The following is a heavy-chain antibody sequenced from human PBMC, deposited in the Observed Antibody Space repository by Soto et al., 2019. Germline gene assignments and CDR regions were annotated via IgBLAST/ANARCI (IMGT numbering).Heavy chain of an antibody. CDR2: IKSKKDGETT. V-gene: IGHV3-15*01. D-gene: IGHD1-7*01. CDR1: GITFSTAW. J-gene: IGHJ3*01. CDR3: STDRPNSYGALNS. Sequence: EVQLVESGGGLVKPGGSLRLSGAASGITFSTAWMTWVRRSPGNGLELVGRIKSKKDGETTDYAAPVKGRFTISRDDSRSTLYLQMNSLKIEDTAVYYCSTDRPNSYGALNSWGQGTMVTVSS.